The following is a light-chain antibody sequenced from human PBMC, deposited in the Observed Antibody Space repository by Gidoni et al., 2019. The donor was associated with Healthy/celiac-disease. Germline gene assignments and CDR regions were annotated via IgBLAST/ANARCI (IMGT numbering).Light chain of an antibody. V-gene: IGKV1-39*01. CDR2: AAS. CDR1: QSISSY. CDR3: QQSYSTLLT. J-gene: IGKJ4*01. Sequence: DIQMTQSPSFLSASVGDRVTITCRASQSISSYLNWYQQKPGKAPELLIYAASSLQSGVPSRFSGSGSGTDFTLTISSLQPEDFATYYCQQSYSTLLTFGGGTKVEIK.